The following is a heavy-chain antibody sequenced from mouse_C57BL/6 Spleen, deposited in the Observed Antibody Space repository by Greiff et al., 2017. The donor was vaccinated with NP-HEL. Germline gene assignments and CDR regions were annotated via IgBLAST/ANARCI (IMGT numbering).Heavy chain of an antibody. V-gene: IGHV1-76*01. CDR2: IYPGSGNT. J-gene: IGHJ2*01. Sequence: QVQLKESGAELVRPGASVKLSCKASGYTFTDYYINWVKQRPGQGLEWIARIYPGSGNTYYNEKFKGKATLTAEKSSSTAYMQLSSLTSEDSAVYFCAKNWYFDYWGQGTTLTVSS. CDR1: GYTFTDYY. D-gene: IGHD4-1*01. CDR3: AKNWYFDY.